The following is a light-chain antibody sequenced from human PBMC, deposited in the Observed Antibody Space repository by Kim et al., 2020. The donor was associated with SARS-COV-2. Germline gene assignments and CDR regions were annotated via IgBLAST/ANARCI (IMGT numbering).Light chain of an antibody. J-gene: IGLJ2*01. CDR3: NSWNNICNHWV. CDR2: GKN. V-gene: IGLV3-19*01. Sequence: SSELTQDPAVSVALGQTVMITCQGDSHRTYYETWYQQKPLQAPIIVMNGKNNRPSVIPDRFSSSSTGNTASLTVTGAQAAVETYYYCNSWNNICNHWVFG. CDR1: SHRTYY.